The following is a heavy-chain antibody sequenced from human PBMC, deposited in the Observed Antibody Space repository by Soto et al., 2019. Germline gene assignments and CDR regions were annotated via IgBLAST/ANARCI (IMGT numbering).Heavy chain of an antibody. V-gene: IGHV3-48*01. Sequence: GGSLRLSCAASGFTFSSYSMNWVRQAPGKGLEWVSYISSSSSTIYYADSVKGRFTISRDNAKNSLYLQMNSLRAEDTAVYYCASRRGRAYYYYYGMDVWGQGTTVTVSS. CDR1: GFTFSSYS. D-gene: IGHD3-16*01. J-gene: IGHJ6*02. CDR3: ASRRGRAYYYYYGMDV. CDR2: ISSSSSTI.